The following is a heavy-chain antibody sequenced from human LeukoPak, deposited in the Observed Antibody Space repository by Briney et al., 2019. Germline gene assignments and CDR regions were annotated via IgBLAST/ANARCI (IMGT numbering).Heavy chain of an antibody. CDR3: TTERGYDFWSGYRSFDY. CDR1: GFTFSGSA. Sequence: PGGSLRLSCAASGFTFSGSAMHWVRQASGKGLEWVGRIRSKANSYATAYAASVKGRFTISRDDSKNTAYLQMNSLKTEDTAVYYCTTERGYDFWSGYRSFDYWGQGTLVTVSS. J-gene: IGHJ4*02. CDR2: IRSKANSYAT. D-gene: IGHD3-3*01. V-gene: IGHV3-73*01.